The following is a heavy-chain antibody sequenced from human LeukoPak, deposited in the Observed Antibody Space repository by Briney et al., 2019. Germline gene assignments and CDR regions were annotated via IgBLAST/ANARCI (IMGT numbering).Heavy chain of an antibody. J-gene: IGHJ5*02. CDR1: GGTFSSYA. V-gene: IGHV1-69*10. D-gene: IGHD3-10*01. Sequence: RVASVKVSCKASGGTFSSYAISWVRQAPGQGLEWMGGIIPILGIANYAQKFQGRVTITADKSTSTAYMELSSLRSEDTAVYYCARAGFGSGSYWWFDPWGQGTLVTVSS. CDR2: IIPILGIA. CDR3: ARAGFGSGSYWWFDP.